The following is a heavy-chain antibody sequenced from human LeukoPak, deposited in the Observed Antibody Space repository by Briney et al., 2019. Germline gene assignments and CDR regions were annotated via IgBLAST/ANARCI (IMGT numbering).Heavy chain of an antibody. D-gene: IGHD2-15*01. J-gene: IGHJ5*02. CDR2: IYYSGST. V-gene: IGHV4-59*01. CDR1: GGSISSYY. Sequence: PSETLSLTYTVSGGSISSYYWSWIRQPPGKGLEWIGYIYYSGSTNYNPSLKSRVTISVDTSKNQFSLKLSSVTAADTAVYYCARLTSVVVVAATHNWFDPWGQGTLVTVSS. CDR3: ARLTSVVVVAATHNWFDP.